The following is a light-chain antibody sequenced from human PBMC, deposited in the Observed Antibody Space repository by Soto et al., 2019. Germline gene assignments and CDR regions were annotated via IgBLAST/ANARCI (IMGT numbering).Light chain of an antibody. J-gene: IGKJ1*01. CDR3: QQSYSTPWT. Sequence: DIQMTQSPSSLSASVGDRVTITCRASQSISSYLNWYQQKLGKAPKLLIYAASSLQSGVPSRFSGSRSRTEFTPTISSLQPEDFATYYSQQSYSTPWTFGQGTKVEIK. V-gene: IGKV1-39*01. CDR2: AAS. CDR1: QSISSY.